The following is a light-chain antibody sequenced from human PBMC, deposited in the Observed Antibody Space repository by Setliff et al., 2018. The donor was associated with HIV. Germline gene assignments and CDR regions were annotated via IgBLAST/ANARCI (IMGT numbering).Light chain of an antibody. CDR2: DVS. CDR3: SSYTISSTLYV. J-gene: IGLJ1*01. CDR1: SSDVGGYNY. Sequence: QSALTQPASVSGSPGHSITISCTGTSSDVGGYNYVSWYQQHPGKAPKLMISDVSNGPSGVSNRFSGSKSGNTASLTISGLQAEDEADYYCSSYTISSTLYVFGTGTKVTVL. V-gene: IGLV2-14*03.